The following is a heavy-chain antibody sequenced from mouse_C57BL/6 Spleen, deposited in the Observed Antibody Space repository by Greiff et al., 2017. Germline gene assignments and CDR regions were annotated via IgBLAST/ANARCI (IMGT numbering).Heavy chain of an antibody. CDR1: GYTFTTYP. CDR3: ARRGYDYAWFAY. J-gene: IGHJ3*01. V-gene: IGHV1-47*01. Sequence: QVHVKQSGAELVKPGASVKMSCKASGYTFTTYPIEWMKQNHGKSLEWIGNFHPYNDDTKYNEKFKGKATLTVEKSSSTVYLELSRLTSDDSAVYYCARRGYDYAWFAYWGQGTLVTVSA. D-gene: IGHD2-4*01. CDR2: FHPYNDDT.